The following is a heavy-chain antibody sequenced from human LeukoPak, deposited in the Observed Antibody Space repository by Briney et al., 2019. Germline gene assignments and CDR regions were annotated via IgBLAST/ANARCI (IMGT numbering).Heavy chain of an antibody. V-gene: IGHV1-3*01. D-gene: IGHD2-2*01. CDR1: GYTFTSYG. CDR3: ARDFGGYCSSSSCYYGMDV. J-gene: IGHJ6*02. CDR2: INAGNGNT. Sequence: ASVKVSCKASGYTFTSYGISWVRQAPGQRLEWMGWINAGNGNTRYSQKLQGRVTITRDTSASTAYMELSSLRSEDTAVYYCARDFGGYCSSSSCYYGMDVWGQGTTVTVSS.